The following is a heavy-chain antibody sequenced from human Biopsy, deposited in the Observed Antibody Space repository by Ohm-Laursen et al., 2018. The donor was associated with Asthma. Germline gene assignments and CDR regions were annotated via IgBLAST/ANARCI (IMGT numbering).Heavy chain of an antibody. J-gene: IGHJ6*02. D-gene: IGHD1-26*01. Sequence: PSETLSLTCTVSGGSMSSSSYSWGWIRQPPGKGLEWIGSISYTGNTDIPSLRSRSTLSVDTSKNNFSLKLTDVTAADTAVYYCARGSSPRLSQWEVLVSGGKRAHSYYGMDVWGQGTTVTVSS. V-gene: IGHV4-39*02. CDR1: GGSMSSSSYS. CDR2: ISYTGNT. CDR3: ARGSSPRLSQWEVLVSGGKRAHSYYGMDV.